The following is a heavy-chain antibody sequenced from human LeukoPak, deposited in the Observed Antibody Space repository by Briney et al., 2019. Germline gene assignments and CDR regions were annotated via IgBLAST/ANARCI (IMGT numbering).Heavy chain of an antibody. V-gene: IGHV5-51*01. CDR2: IYPGDSDT. CDR3: ARHSTAQDGQGVHLSYYYYYMGV. J-gene: IGHJ6*03. Sequence: GESLKISCKGSGYSFTSYWIGWVRQMPGKGLEWMGIIYPGDSDTRYSPSFQGQVTISADKSISTAYLQWSSLKASDTAMYYCARHSTAQDGQGVHLSYYYYYMGVWGKGTTVTASS. D-gene: IGHD3-10*02. CDR1: GYSFTSYW.